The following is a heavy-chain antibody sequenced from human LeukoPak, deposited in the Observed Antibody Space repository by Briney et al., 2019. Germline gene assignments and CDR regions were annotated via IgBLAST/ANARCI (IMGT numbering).Heavy chain of an antibody. Sequence: SETLSLTCTVSGGSISSYYWSWIRQPAGKGLEWIGRIYTSGSTNYNPSLKSRVTMSVDTSKNQLSLKVSSVTVADTAVYYCARHYYDISDSYSFDYWGQGTLVTVSS. CDR2: IYTSGST. J-gene: IGHJ4*02. CDR3: ARHYYDISDSYSFDY. V-gene: IGHV4-4*07. D-gene: IGHD3-22*01. CDR1: GGSISSYY.